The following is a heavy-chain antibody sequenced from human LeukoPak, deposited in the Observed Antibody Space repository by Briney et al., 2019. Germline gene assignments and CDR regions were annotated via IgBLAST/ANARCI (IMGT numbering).Heavy chain of an antibody. D-gene: IGHD3-22*01. CDR1: GFTFSSYW. CDR2: ISYDESRK. J-gene: IGHJ4*02. Sequence: GGSLRLSCAASGFTFSSYWMHWVRQAPGKGLEWVSLISYDESRKYYADSVKGRFTISRDNSKNTLYLQMNGLRAEDTAVYYCARGWGSSVYASALDVWGQGTLVTVSS. CDR3: ARGWGSSVYASALDV. V-gene: IGHV3-30*03.